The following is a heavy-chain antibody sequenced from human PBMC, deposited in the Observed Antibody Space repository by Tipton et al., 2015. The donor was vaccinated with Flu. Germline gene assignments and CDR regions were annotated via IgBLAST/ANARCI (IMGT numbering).Heavy chain of an antibody. D-gene: IGHD3-22*01. CDR2: IRQDGSEK. Sequence: SLRLSCAASGFTFSTYWMSWLRQAPGKGLEWVADIRQDGSEKYYVDSVKGRFTISRDNAKNSLFLQMNSLRAEDAALYYCARVEGHYYDTSGFHDFWGQGTPVTVSS. CDR3: ARVEGHYYDTSGFHDF. V-gene: IGHV3-7*01. CDR1: GFTFSTYW. J-gene: IGHJ4*02.